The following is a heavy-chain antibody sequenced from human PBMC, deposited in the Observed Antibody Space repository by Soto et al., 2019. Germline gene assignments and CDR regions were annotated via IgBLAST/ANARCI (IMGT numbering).Heavy chain of an antibody. Sequence: GGSLRLSCAASGFTFDDYAMHWVRQAPGKGLEWVSGISWNSGSIGYADSVKGRFTISRDNAKNSLYLQMNSLRAEDTALYYCAKGVGRITMIVVVRGFGYWGQGTLVTVSS. CDR1: GFTFDDYA. D-gene: IGHD3-22*01. J-gene: IGHJ4*02. V-gene: IGHV3-9*01. CDR3: AKGVGRITMIVVVRGFGY. CDR2: ISWNSGSI.